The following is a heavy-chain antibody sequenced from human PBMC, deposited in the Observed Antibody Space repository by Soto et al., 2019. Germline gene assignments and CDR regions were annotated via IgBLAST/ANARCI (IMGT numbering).Heavy chain of an antibody. CDR2: MNANSGNT. V-gene: IGHV1-8*01. D-gene: IGHD3-16*01. CDR3: AMGGVVVAAPRGLDS. Sequence: QVQLVQSGAEVKKPGASVKVSCKASGYTFTSYEINWVRQATGQGLEWMGWMNANSGNTGYSQKFQARVTMIRNTSIGTAYMELSSLRSEDTAICYCAMGGVVVAAPRGLDSWGQGTRVTVSS. J-gene: IGHJ5*01. CDR1: GYTFTSYE.